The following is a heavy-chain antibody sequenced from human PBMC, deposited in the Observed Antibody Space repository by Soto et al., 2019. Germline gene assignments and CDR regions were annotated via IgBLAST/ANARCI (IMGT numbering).Heavy chain of an antibody. J-gene: IGHJ4*02. Sequence: QVQLVQSGAEVKKPGASVKVSCKASGYTFISYGIIWVRQAPGQGLEWMGWISAYNAHTNYGQKFQDRVSLTTDTSTNTSYMEMRSLRSDDTAFYFCARVFRWSSSSWGFDSWGQGTLVTVSS. V-gene: IGHV1-18*01. CDR1: GYTFISYG. D-gene: IGHD6-6*01. CDR3: ARVFRWSSSSWGFDS. CDR2: ISAYNAHT.